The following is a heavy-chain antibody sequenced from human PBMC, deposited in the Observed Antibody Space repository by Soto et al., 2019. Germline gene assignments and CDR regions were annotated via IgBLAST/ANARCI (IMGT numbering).Heavy chain of an antibody. J-gene: IGHJ1*01. V-gene: IGHV4-39*07. CDR3: ARAACGGDCYLGGTWSYFQH. D-gene: IGHD2-21*01. CDR1: GGSISNSSYL. CDR2: VSHIGST. Sequence: SETLSLTCSVSGGSISNSSYLWGWVRQPPGKGLQWIGSVSHIGSTNYNPSLKSRLTISVGTSKTQSSLKLDSVTAADTAVYYCARAACGGDCYLGGTWSYFQHWGQGTLVTVSS.